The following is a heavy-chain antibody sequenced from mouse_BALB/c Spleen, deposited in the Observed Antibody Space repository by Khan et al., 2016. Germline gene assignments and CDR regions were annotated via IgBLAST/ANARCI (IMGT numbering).Heavy chain of an antibody. CDR2: IWSGGST. J-gene: IGHJ4*01. Sequence: VQLQESGPGLVQPSQSLSITCTVSGFSLTSYGVHWVRQSPGKGLEWLGVIWSGGSTDYNAAFISRLSISKDNSKSQVFLKMNSLQANDTAIYYCASLYYGSTLYYAMDYWGQGTSVTVSS. CDR3: ASLYYGSTLYYAMDY. D-gene: IGHD1-1*01. V-gene: IGHV2-2*02. CDR1: GFSLTSYG.